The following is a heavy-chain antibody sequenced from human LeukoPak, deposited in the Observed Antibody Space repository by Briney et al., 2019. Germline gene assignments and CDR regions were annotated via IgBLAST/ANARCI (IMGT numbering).Heavy chain of an antibody. Sequence: PSDTLSLTCTVSGGSISSSSYYWGWVRQPPGKGLEWIGNIYYTGSTYYNPSLRSRLTISVDTSKNQFSLKLSSVTAADTAVYYCARRYCSGGTCFYFDYWGQGTLVTVSS. D-gene: IGHD2-15*01. V-gene: IGHV4-39*01. J-gene: IGHJ4*02. CDR2: IYYTGST. CDR1: GGSISSSSYY. CDR3: ARRYCSGGTCFYFDY.